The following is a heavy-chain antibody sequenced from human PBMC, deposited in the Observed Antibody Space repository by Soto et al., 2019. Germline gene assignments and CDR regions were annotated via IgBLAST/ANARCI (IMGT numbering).Heavy chain of an antibody. CDR2: IGTAGDT. J-gene: IGHJ6*04. D-gene: IGHD2-2*02. V-gene: IGHV3-13*01. CDR1: GFTFSSYD. Sequence: GGSLRLSCAASGFTFSSYDMHWVRQATGKSLEWVSAIGTAGDTYYPGSVKGRFTISRENAKNSLYLQMNSLRAEDTAVYYCARALVVVAAAISPSALYYDYYGMDVWGKGTTVTVSS. CDR3: ARALVVVAAAISPSALYYDYYGMDV.